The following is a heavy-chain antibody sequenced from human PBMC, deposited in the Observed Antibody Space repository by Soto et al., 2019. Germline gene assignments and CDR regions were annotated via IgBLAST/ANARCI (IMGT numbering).Heavy chain of an antibody. Sequence: SETLSLTCAVYGGSFSGYYWSWIRQPPGKGLEWIGEINHSGSTNYNPSLKSRVTISVDTSKNQFSLKLSSVTAADTAVYYCARGRRYYDFWSGYSPPDYWGQGTLVTVYS. CDR2: INHSGST. V-gene: IGHV4-34*01. J-gene: IGHJ4*02. D-gene: IGHD3-3*01. CDR3: ARGRRYYDFWSGYSPPDY. CDR1: GGSFSGYY.